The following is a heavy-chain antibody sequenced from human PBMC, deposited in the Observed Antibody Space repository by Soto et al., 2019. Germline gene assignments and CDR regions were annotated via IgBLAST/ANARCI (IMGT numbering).Heavy chain of an antibody. Sequence: PSETLSLTCTVSGGSISGHYLIWIRQPPGKRLEWIGYIFYSGSTDYNPSLKNRVTMSVDTSKNQFSLKLSSVTVADTGVYYCARVGSSGWSPDYWGHGTLVTVSS. CDR3: ARVGSSGWSPDY. V-gene: IGHV4-59*11. CDR2: IFYSGST. D-gene: IGHD6-19*01. CDR1: GGSISGHY. J-gene: IGHJ4*01.